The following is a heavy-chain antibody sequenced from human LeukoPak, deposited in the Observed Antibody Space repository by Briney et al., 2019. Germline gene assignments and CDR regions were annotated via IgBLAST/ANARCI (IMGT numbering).Heavy chain of an antibody. J-gene: IGHJ4*02. CDR2: IRYDGSNK. D-gene: IGHD3-10*01. CDR3: AKDKDGSGSLDY. Sequence: PGGSLRLSCAASGFTFSSYGMHWVRQAPGKGLEWVAFIRYDGSNKYYADSVKGRFTISRDNSKNTLYLQMNSLRAEDTAVYYCAKDKDGSGSLDYWGQGTLVTVSS. V-gene: IGHV3-30*02. CDR1: GFTFSSYG.